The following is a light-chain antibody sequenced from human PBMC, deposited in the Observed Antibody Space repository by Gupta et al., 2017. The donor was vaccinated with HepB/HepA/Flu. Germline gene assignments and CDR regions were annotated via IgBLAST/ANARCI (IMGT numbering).Light chain of an antibody. CDR3: QHRYNWPLT. V-gene: IGKV3-11*01. CDR1: QSVSTS. Sequence: DIVLTQSPATLSLSPGERATLSCRASQSVSTSLAWYQQKPGQAPRLLIYDASNRATGIPARFSGGGSGTDFTLTISSLEPEDFAMYYCQHRYNWPLTFGQGTRLEIK. J-gene: IGKJ1*01. CDR2: DAS.